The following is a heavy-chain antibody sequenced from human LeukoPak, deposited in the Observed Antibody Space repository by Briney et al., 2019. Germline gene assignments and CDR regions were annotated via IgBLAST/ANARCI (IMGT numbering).Heavy chain of an antibody. CDR1: GYTFTSYG. J-gene: IGHJ5*02. D-gene: IGHD3-3*01. CDR2: ISAYNGNT. V-gene: IGHV1-18*01. CDR3: ARDQRGLRFLEWLGVDWCDP. Sequence: GASVKVSCKASGYTFTSYGISWVRQAPGQGLEWMGWISAYNGNTNYAQKLQGRVTMTTDTSTSTAYMELRSLRSDDTAVYYCARDQRGLRFLEWLGVDWCDPWGQGTLVTVSS.